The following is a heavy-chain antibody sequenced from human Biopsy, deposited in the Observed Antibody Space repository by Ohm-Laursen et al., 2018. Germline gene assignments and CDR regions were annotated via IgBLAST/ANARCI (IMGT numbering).Heavy chain of an antibody. J-gene: IGHJ4*02. V-gene: IGHV1-8*01. CDR2: MNPKSGKT. CDR1: GYTFTDYD. Sequence: GASVKVSCKASGYTFTDYDINWVRQATGQGPEWMGWMNPKSGKTGYEQKFRGRVTMTSDTSISTAYMELSSLGSEDTAAYYCARAVSNQLISEYWGQGTLVTVTS. D-gene: IGHD1-1*01. CDR3: ARAVSNQLISEY.